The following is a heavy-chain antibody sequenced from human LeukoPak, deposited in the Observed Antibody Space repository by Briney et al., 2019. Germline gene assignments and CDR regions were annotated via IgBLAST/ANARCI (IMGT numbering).Heavy chain of an antibody. CDR1: GFTFSSYG. D-gene: IGHD6-19*01. CDR2: ISGSGGST. J-gene: IGHJ3*02. CDR3: AKDREYGSGWYYEGDAFDI. V-gene: IGHV3-23*01. Sequence: GGSLRLSCAASGFTFSSYGMSWVRQAPGKGLEWVSAISGSGGSTYYADSVKGRFTISRDNSKNTLYLQMNSLRAEDTAVYYCAKDREYGSGWYYEGDAFDIWGQGTMVTVSS.